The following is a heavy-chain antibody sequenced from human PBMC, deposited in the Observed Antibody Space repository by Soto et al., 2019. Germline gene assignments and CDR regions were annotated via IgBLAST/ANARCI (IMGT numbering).Heavy chain of an antibody. CDR2: INHSGST. CDR1: GGSFSGYY. J-gene: IGHJ3*02. V-gene: IGHV4-34*01. D-gene: IGHD3-22*01. CDR3: ARGMVFYYDRVGAFDI. Sequence: SETLSLTCAVYGGSFSGYYWSWIRQPPGKGLEWIGEINHSGSTNYNPSLKSRVTISVDTSKNQFSLKLSSVTAADTAVYYCARGMVFYYDRVGAFDIWGQGTMVTVS.